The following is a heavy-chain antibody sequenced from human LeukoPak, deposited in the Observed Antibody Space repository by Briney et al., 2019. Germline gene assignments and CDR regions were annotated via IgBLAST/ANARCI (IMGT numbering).Heavy chain of an antibody. Sequence: GGSLRLSCAASGFTFSSYWMGWVGQAPGKGVEWVANIKQDGSEKYYVECVKGRFTISRDNAKNSLYLQMNSLRAEDTAVYYCAKDDPFPWGQGTLVTVSS. J-gene: IGHJ5*02. CDR2: IKQDGSEK. V-gene: IGHV3-7*01. CDR1: GFTFSSYW. CDR3: AKDDPFP.